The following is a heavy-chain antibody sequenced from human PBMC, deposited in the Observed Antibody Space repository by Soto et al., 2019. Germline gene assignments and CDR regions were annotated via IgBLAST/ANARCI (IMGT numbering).Heavy chain of an antibody. CDR1: GFTFSNYS. Sequence: EVQLVESGGGLVKPGGSLRVSCAASGFTFSNYSMNWVRQAPGKGLEWVSSISSTSKYIYYADSVKGRFTISRDNAKKSLYLQMNSLRAEDTAVSYCARGLSSGWFDSWGQGTLVTFSA. V-gene: IGHV3-21*01. CDR3: ARGLSSGWFDS. CDR2: ISSTSKYI. D-gene: IGHD6-19*01. J-gene: IGHJ5*01.